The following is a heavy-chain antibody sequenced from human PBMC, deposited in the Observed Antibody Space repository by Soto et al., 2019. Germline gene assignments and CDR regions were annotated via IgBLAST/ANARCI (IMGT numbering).Heavy chain of an antibody. D-gene: IGHD3-10*01. CDR2: ISAYNGNT. V-gene: IGHV1-18*01. J-gene: IGHJ5*02. CDR1: GYTFTNYG. Sequence: VASVKVSCKASGYTFTNYGISWVRQAPGQGLEWMGWISAYNGNTKYAQKLQGRVTMTTDTSTSTAYMELRSLRSDDTAVYYCARGVGSGSYYNQYNWFDPWGQGTLVTVS. CDR3: ARGVGSGSYYNQYNWFDP.